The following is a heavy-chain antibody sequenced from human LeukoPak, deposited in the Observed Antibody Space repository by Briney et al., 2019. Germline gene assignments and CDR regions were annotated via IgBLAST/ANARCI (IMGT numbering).Heavy chain of an antibody. V-gene: IGHV1-46*01. D-gene: IGHD5-18*01. CDR1: GYTFTSYY. J-gene: IGHJ4*02. CDR3: AREIGPRQLHLWGSAFDY. Sequence: ASVKVSCKASGYTFTSYYMHWVRQAPGQGLEWMGIINPSGGTTSYAQNFQGRVTMTRDTSTSTVYMELSSLRSEDTAVYYCAREIGPRQLHLWGSAFDYWGQGTLVTVSS. CDR2: INPSGGTT.